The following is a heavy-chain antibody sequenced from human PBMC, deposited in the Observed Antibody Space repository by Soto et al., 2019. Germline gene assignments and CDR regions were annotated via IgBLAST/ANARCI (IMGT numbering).Heavy chain of an antibody. D-gene: IGHD2-2*01. CDR2: IYHSGST. J-gene: IGHJ5*02. V-gene: IGHV4-30-2*01. Sequence: QLQLQESGSGLVKPSQTLSLTCAVSGGSISSGGYSWSWIRQPPGKGLEWIGYIYHSGSTYYNPSLKSRLTISVDTSKNHASLKLSSVPAADTAVHHCARVPDPWGQGTLVTVSS. CDR1: GGSISSGGYS. CDR3: ARVPDP.